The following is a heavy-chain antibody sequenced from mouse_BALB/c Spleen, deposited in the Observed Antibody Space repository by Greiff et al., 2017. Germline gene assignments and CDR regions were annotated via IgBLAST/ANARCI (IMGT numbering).Heavy chain of an antibody. Sequence: EVKLLESGGDLVKPGGSLKLSCAASGFTFSSYGMSWVRQTPDKRLERVATISSGGSYTYYPDSVKGRFTISRDNAKNTLYLQMSSLKSEDTAMYYCARQYDFPYYFDYWGQGTTLTVSS. V-gene: IGHV5-6*01. CDR2: ISSGGSYT. J-gene: IGHJ2*01. D-gene: IGHD2-4*01. CDR3: ARQYDFPYYFDY. CDR1: GFTFSSYG.